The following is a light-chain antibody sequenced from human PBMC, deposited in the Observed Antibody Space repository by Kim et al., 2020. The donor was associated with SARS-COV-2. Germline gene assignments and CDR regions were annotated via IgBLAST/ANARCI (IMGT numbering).Light chain of an antibody. V-gene: IGKV1-39*01. CDR1: QTISKY. J-gene: IGKJ4*01. CDR2: AAS. Sequence: ASVGDRVTITCRASQTISKYLNWYQQTSGKAPKLLIYAASSLQSGVPSRFSGSGSGTDFTLTISSLHPEDFATYYCQQSYSTPLTFGGGTKVDIK. CDR3: QQSYSTPLT.